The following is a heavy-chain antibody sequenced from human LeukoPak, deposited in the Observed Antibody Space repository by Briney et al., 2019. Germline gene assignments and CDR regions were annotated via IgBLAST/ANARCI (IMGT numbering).Heavy chain of an antibody. D-gene: IGHD2-8*01. J-gene: IGHJ4*02. V-gene: IGHV4-39*07. CDR1: GASITNNKYF. CDR3: VALGVMVLVYQLDY. CDR2: TDYTGST. Sequence: SETLSLTCAVSGASITNNKYFWGWVPQPPGKGLEHVGSTDYTGSTYYNPSLKSRVTISADTSKNQFSLKLSSVRGADTAFYYCVALGVMVLVYQLDYWGPGTPVTVSS.